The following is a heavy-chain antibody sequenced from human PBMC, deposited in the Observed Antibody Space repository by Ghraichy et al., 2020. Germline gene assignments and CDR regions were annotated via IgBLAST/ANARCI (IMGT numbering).Heavy chain of an antibody. V-gene: IGHV3-11*06. J-gene: IGHJ4*02. CDR2: LSGLKSYT. CDR3: AGDDHGDYYFDN. D-gene: IGHD4-17*01. Sequence: GESLNISCEVSGFTLSDNYMGWIRQAPGKGLEWVAYLSGLKSYTNYADSVKGRFTISRDNAKNSLYLQMNSLRAEDTAVYYCAGDDHGDYYFDNWGQGTLVTVSP. CDR1: GFTLSDNY.